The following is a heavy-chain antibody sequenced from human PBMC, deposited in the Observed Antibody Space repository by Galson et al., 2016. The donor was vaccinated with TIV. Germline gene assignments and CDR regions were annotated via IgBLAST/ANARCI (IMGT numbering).Heavy chain of an antibody. CDR3: ARRNWGNWVDP. J-gene: IGHJ5*02. CDR1: GYTFTGFY. V-gene: IGHV1-2*02. CDR2: LNPDSGAT. Sequence: ASGYTFTGFYIHWIRQAPGQGLEWLGWLNPDSGATDYAQNFQGRVTMTRDTSISTAYMELSRLMSVDTAVYYCARRNWGNWVDPWGQGTLVTVSS. D-gene: IGHD3-16*01.